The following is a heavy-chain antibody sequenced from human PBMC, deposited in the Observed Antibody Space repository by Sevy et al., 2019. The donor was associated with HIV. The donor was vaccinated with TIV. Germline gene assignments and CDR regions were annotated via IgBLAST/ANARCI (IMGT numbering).Heavy chain of an antibody. CDR1: GFSFSNYC. V-gene: IGHV3-33*01. CDR3: ARGADYFDSSGAKFEY. D-gene: IGHD3-22*01. CDR2: IWYDGSSK. J-gene: IGHJ4*02. Sequence: GGSLRLSCAASGFSFSNYCMHWVRQAPGKGLEWVALIWYDGSSKYYADSVKGRLTISRDNSKNTLSLQMNSLRAEDTAVYYCARGADYFDSSGAKFEYWGQGTLVTVSS.